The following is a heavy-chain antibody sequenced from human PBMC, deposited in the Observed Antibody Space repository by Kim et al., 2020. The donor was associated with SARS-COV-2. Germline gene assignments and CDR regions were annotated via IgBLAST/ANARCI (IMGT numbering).Heavy chain of an antibody. CDR1: GGSISSYY. CDR2: IYYSGST. Sequence: SETLSLTCTVSGGSISSYYWSWIRQPPGKGLEWIGYIYYSGSTNYNPSLKSRVTISVDTSKNQFSLKLSSVTAADTAVYYCARDGYNWEDGFDIWGQGTMVTVSS. V-gene: IGHV4-59*01. J-gene: IGHJ3*02. D-gene: IGHD5-12*01. CDR3: ARDGYNWEDGFDI.